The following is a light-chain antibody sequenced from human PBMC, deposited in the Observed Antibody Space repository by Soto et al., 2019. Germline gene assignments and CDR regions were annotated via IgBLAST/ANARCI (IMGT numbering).Light chain of an antibody. J-gene: IGLJ1*01. CDR1: SKDVGYYNH. V-gene: IGLV2-8*01. Sequence: QSVLTQPPSASGSPGQSVTIACTGTSKDVGYYNHVSWYQQPPGKAPKLLIYDVSKRPSGVPDRFSGSKSGNKASLTVSGLQAEDEGDYYCSSYAGSDYPYVFGTGTKVTVL. CDR3: SSYAGSDYPYV. CDR2: DVS.